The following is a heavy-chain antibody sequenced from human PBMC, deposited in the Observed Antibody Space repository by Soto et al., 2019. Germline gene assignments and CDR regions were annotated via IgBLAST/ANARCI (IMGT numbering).Heavy chain of an antibody. D-gene: IGHD6-19*01. Sequence: QLQLQESGSGLVKPSQTLSLTCAVSGGSISSGGYSWSWIRQPPGKGLEWTGYIYHSGSTYYNPSLKSRVTISVDRSKNQFSLKLSSVTAADTAVYYCARSSGWYGEFDYWGQGTLVTVSS. CDR3: ARSSGWYGEFDY. CDR1: GGSISSGGYS. CDR2: IYHSGST. J-gene: IGHJ4*02. V-gene: IGHV4-30-2*01.